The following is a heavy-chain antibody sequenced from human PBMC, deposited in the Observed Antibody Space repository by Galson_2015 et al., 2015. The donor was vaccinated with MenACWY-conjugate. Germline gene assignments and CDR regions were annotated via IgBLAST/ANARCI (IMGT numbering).Heavy chain of an antibody. J-gene: IGHJ6*02. V-gene: IGHV3-21*06. CDR3: AREEAAPPLRSYGMDV. D-gene: IGHD6-6*01. Sequence: SLRLSCASSGFAFSSYTMNWVRQAPGKGLEWISSITINSNYRDYADSVKGRFTISRDNAKNSLYLQMTSLTGGDTAVYYCAREEAAPPLRSYGMDVWGQGTTVTVSS. CDR1: GFAFSSYT. CDR2: ITINSNYR.